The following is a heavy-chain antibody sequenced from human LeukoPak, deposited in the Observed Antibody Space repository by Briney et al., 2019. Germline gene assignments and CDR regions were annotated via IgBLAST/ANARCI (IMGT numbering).Heavy chain of an antibody. V-gene: IGHV3-7*01. CDR3: AKALDYYGSGSYDPGLDY. D-gene: IGHD3-10*01. J-gene: IGHJ4*02. CDR2: INQDGSVK. CDR1: GFTFSRYW. Sequence: PGGSLRLSCAASGFTFSRYWMSWFRQAPGKGLEWVANINQDGSVKKYVDSVKGRFTVSRGNAEKSLSLEMSSLRPEDTAVYYCAKALDYYGSGSYDPGLDYWGQGTLVTVSS.